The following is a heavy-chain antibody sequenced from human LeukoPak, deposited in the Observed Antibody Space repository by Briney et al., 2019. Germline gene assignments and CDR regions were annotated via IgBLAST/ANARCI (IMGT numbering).Heavy chain of an antibody. J-gene: IGHJ3*02. CDR2: INPDGGNT. Sequence: GASVKVSCKASGYTFTNSYIHWVRQAPGQVLEWMGLINPDGGNTNYAQNFQGRVTLTRDTSTGTVYMELSSLRSEDTAIYYCARIRDGYNDAYDIWGQGTVVTVPS. V-gene: IGHV1-46*01. CDR3: ARIRDGYNDAYDI. CDR1: GYTFTNSY. D-gene: IGHD5-24*01.